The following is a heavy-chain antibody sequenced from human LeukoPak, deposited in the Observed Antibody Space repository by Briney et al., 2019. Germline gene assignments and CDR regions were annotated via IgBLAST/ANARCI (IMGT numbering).Heavy chain of an antibody. CDR2: INPNSGGT. CDR1: GYTFTGYY. D-gene: IGHD3-10*01. CDR3: ARCLIIGWTYAFDI. J-gene: IGHJ3*02. V-gene: IGHV1-2*02. Sequence: ASVKVSCKASGYTFTGYYMHWVRQAPGQGLEWMGWINPNSGGTNYAQKFQGRVTMTRDTSISTAYMELSRLRSDDTAVYYCARCLIIGWTYAFDIWGQGTMVTVSS.